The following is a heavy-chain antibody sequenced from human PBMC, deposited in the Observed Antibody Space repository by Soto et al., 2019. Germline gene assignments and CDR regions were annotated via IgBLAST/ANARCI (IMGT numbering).Heavy chain of an antibody. D-gene: IGHD1-26*01. V-gene: IGHV3-23*01. CDR1: GFTFSSYA. CDR3: AKDPHSGSHPGLIGWFDP. CDR2: ISGSGGST. Sequence: PGGSLRLSCAASGFTFSSYAMSWVRQAPGKGLEWVSAISGSGGSTYYADSVKGRFTISRDNSKNTLYLQMNSLRAEDTAVYYCAKDPHSGSHPGLIGWFDPWGQGTLVTVSS. J-gene: IGHJ5*02.